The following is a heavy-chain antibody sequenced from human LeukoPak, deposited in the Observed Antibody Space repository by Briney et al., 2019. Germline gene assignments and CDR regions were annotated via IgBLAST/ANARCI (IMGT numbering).Heavy chain of an antibody. CDR3: AKEEARSSGWYGPKGY. CDR1: GFTFSSYA. J-gene: IGHJ4*02. D-gene: IGHD6-19*01. Sequence: GGSLRLSCAASGFTFSSYAMSWVRQAPGKGLEWVSAISGSGGSTYYADSVKGRFTISRDNSKNTLYLQMNSLRAEDTAVYYCAKEEARSSGWYGPKGYWGQGTLVTVSS. V-gene: IGHV3-23*01. CDR2: ISGSGGST.